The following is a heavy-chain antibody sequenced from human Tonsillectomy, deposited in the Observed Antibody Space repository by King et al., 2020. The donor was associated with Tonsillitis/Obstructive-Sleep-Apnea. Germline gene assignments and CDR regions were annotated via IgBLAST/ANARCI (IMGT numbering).Heavy chain of an antibody. D-gene: IGHD3-10*01. CDR1: GYTFTGYY. CDR3: ARDRSYYGSGSYYNLDY. Sequence: VQLVESGAEVKKPGASVKVSCKASGYTFTGYYMHWVRQAPGQGLEWMGWINPNSGGTNYAQKFQGWVTMTRDTSISTAYMELSRLRSDDTAVYYCARDRSYYGSGSYYNLDYWGQGTLVTVSS. CDR2: INPNSGGT. J-gene: IGHJ4*02. V-gene: IGHV1-2*04.